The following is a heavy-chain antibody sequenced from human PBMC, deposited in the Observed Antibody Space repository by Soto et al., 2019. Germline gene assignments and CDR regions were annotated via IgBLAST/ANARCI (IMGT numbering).Heavy chain of an antibody. CDR2: ISGSGGST. V-gene: IGHV3-23*01. J-gene: IGHJ5*02. CDR3: AKAGDNCSSTSCPGWFDP. CDR1: GFTFSSYA. Sequence: GGSLRLSCAASGFTFSSYAMSWVRQAPGKGLEWVSAISGSGGSTYYADSVKGRFTISRDNSKNTLYLQMNSLRAEDTAVYYCAKAGDNCSSTSCPGWFDPWGQGTLVTVSS. D-gene: IGHD2-2*01.